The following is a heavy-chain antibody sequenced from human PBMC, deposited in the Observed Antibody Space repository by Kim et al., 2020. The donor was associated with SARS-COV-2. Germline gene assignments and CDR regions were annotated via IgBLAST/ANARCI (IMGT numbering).Heavy chain of an antibody. V-gene: IGHV3-30*02. D-gene: IGHD3-16*01. CDR2: NK. CDR3: AKETQNTLGY. Sequence: NKYYADSVKGRFTISRDNSKNTLYLQMNSLRAEDTAVYYCAKETQNTLGYWGQGTLVTVSS. J-gene: IGHJ4*02.